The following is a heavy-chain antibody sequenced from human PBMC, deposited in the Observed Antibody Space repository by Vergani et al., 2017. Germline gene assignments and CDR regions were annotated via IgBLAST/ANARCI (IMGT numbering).Heavy chain of an antibody. D-gene: IGHD1/OR15-1a*01. CDR1: GGSFSGYY. J-gene: IGHJ6*04. V-gene: IGHV4-34*01. CDR2: INHSGST. CDR3: ASDVTKRQGV. Sequence: QVQLQESGPGLVKPSETLSLTCAVYGGSFSGYYWSWMRQPPGKGLEWIGEINHSGSTNYNPSLKSRVTISVDTSKNQFSLKLSSVTAADTAVYYCASDVTKRQGVWGKGTTVTVSS.